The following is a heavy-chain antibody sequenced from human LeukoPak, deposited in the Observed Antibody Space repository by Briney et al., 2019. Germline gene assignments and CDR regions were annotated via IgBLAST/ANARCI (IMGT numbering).Heavy chain of an antibody. D-gene: IGHD5-12*01. CDR2: ISYDGSNK. V-gene: IGHV3-30*18. Sequence: PGRSLRLSCAASGFTLSSYGMHWVRQAPGKGLDWVAVISYDGSNKYYADSVKGRFTISRDNSKNTLFLQMNSLRAEDTAVYYCAKGSNRGVATIDYWGQGTLVTVSS. CDR3: AKGSNRGVATIDY. CDR1: GFTLSSYG. J-gene: IGHJ4*02.